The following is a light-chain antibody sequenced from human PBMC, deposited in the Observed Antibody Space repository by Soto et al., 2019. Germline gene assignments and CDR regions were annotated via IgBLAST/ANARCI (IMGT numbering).Light chain of an antibody. J-gene: IGKJ1*01. Sequence: DIPMTQSPSTLSASVGDRVTITCRASQSISTWLAWYRQKPGKAPKLLIYDASSLKSGVPSRFSASGSGTEFTLTISSLQPDDFATYSCQQYNSYSWTFGQGTKVEIK. CDR2: DAS. V-gene: IGKV1-5*01. CDR3: QQYNSYSWT. CDR1: QSISTW.